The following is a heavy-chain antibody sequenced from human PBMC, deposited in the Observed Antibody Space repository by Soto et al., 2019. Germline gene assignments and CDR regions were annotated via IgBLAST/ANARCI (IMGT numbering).Heavy chain of an antibody. V-gene: IGHV3-30*18. Sequence: GGSLRLSCAASGFTFSSYGMHWVRQAPGKGPEWVAVISYDGSNKYYADPVKGRFTISRDNSKNTLYLQMNSLRAEDTAVYYCAKGSWYLGVVVVAATLGMDVWGQGTTVTVSS. CDR1: GFTFSSYG. D-gene: IGHD2-15*01. CDR3: AKGSWYLGVVVVAATLGMDV. CDR2: ISYDGSNK. J-gene: IGHJ6*02.